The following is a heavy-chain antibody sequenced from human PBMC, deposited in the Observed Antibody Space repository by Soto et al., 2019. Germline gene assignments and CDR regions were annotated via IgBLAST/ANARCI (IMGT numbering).Heavy chain of an antibody. V-gene: IGHV4-59*01. CDR2: IDYSGSP. Sequence: QVQLQESGPGLVKPSETLSLTCIVSGDSISPYYWTWIRQPPGKGLEWIGHIDYSGSPNYNPSLKSRVTISVDTSKSQFALKLSSVTAADTAVYYCARDVSPTYWGQGMLVTVSS. CDR1: GDSISPYY. CDR3: ARDVSPTY. J-gene: IGHJ4*02.